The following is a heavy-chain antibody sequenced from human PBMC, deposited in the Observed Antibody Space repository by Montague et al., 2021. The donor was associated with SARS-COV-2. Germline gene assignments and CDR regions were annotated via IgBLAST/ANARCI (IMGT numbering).Heavy chain of an antibody. CDR1: GGSIISYY. V-gene: IGHV4-59*08. CDR3: ARRGGWPYFDF. Sequence: SETLSLTCTVSGGSIISYYWSWIRQYPGKRLEWIGYIYSTGSSDYNPSLESRVTMSIDMSKNQFSLNLTSVTAADTAVYYCARRGGWPYFDFWSQGTLVTGSS. CDR2: IYSTGSS. J-gene: IGHJ4*02. D-gene: IGHD6-19*01.